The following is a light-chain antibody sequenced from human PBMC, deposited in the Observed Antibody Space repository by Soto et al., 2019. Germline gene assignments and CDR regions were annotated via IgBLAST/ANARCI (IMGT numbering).Light chain of an antibody. V-gene: IGKV3-15*01. Sequence: ILMTQSPATLSVSPGERATLSCRASQSISNNLAWYQQKPGQAPRLLIYDASTRATSIPARFSGSGSGTEFTLTTSGLQSQDFAVYYCQQYNNWPPWTFGQGTKVEIK. CDR3: QQYNNWPPWT. J-gene: IGKJ1*01. CDR1: QSISNN. CDR2: DAS.